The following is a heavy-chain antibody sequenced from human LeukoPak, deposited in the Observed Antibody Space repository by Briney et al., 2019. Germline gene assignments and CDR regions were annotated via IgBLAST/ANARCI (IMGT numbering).Heavy chain of an antibody. Sequence: GGSLRLSCAASGFTFSSYWMHWVRQAPGKGLVWVSRINSDGSSTSYADSVKGRFTISRDNAKNTLYLQMNSLRAEDTAVYYCARDFPGDFWSGYYWTDYYGMDVWGQGITVTVSS. D-gene: IGHD3-3*01. CDR2: INSDGSST. CDR1: GFTFSSYW. V-gene: IGHV3-74*01. CDR3: ARDFPGDFWSGYYWTDYYGMDV. J-gene: IGHJ6*02.